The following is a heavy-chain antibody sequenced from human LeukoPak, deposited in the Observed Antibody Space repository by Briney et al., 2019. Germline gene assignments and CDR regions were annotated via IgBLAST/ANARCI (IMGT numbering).Heavy chain of an antibody. V-gene: IGHV3-23*01. CDR1: GFTFSDYY. J-gene: IGHJ4*02. D-gene: IGHD1-26*01. CDR2: ISGSGGSP. CDR3: AKDLYTVSVGAPALDH. Sequence: GGSLRLSCAASGFTFSDYYMSWVRQAPGKGLEWVSSISGSGGSPYYADSVKGRFTISRDNSKNTLYLQMDHVRAEDTAIYYCAKDLYTVSVGAPALDHWGQGTLVTVSS.